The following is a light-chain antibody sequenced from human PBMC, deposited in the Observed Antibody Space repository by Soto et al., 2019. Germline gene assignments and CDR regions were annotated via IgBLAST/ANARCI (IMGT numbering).Light chain of an antibody. J-gene: IGKJ5*01. CDR1: QSISSY. Sequence: DIQITQSPSSMSASVVDRVTITFLASQSISSYLNWYQHKPGKAPKLLIYSASSLQSGVPSRFSGSGSGTEFTLTISSLQPEDFATYYCQNSNSTPINFGQGTRLEIK. CDR3: QNSNSTPIN. V-gene: IGKV1-39*01. CDR2: SAS.